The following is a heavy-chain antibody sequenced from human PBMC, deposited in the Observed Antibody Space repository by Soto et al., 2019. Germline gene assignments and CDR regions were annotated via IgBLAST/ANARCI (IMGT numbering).Heavy chain of an antibody. CDR2: IRYDGSNK. Sequence: QVQLVESGGGVVQPGRALRLSCAASGFTFSSYAMHWVRQAPGKGLEWVAVIRYDGSNKHYADSVKGRFTISRDNSRDTLYLQMNSLRAEDTAVYYCARGFSSSSGLDYWGQGTLVTVSS. CDR3: ARGFSSSSGLDY. V-gene: IGHV3-33*01. J-gene: IGHJ4*02. D-gene: IGHD6-6*01. CDR1: GFTFSSYA.